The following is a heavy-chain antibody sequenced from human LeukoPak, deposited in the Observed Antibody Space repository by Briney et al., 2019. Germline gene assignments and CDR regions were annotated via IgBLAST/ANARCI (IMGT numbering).Heavy chain of an antibody. D-gene: IGHD1-26*01. CDR2: IYYSGST. CDR3: ARHAGSYWASAFDI. V-gene: IGHV4-59*08. J-gene: IGHJ3*02. Sequence: SETLSLTCTVSGGSISSYYWSWIRQPPGKGLEWIGYIYYSGSTNYNPSLKSRVTISVDTSKNQFSLKLSSVTAADTAVYYCARHAGSYWASAFDIWGQGTMVTVSS. CDR1: GGSISSYY.